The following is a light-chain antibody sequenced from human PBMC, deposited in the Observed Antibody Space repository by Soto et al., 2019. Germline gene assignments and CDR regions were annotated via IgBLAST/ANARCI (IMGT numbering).Light chain of an antibody. Sequence: QSVLTQSPSASGTPGQRVTISCSGGSSNIGTNTVNWYQQISGAAPKLLIFSYNERPSGVPDRFSGSKSGTSASLAISGLQSEDEGDYYCAAWDDSLNGVVFGGGTKVTVL. V-gene: IGLV1-44*01. CDR1: SSNIGTNT. J-gene: IGLJ2*01. CDR2: SYN. CDR3: AAWDDSLNGVV.